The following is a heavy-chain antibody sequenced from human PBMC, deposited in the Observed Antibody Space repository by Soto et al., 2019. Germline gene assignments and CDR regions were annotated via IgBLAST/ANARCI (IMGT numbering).Heavy chain of an antibody. CDR2: IYYSGST. J-gene: IGHJ6*02. CDR1: GESISCGTYY. V-gene: IGHV4-61*01. D-gene: IGHD2-21*02. Sequence: QVQLQESGPGLVKPSETLSLTCTVSGESISCGTYYWSWIRQPPGKGLEWIGYIYYSGSTNYNPSLKSRVTILVDTSRNQFSLKLSSVTAADTAVYYCARDRYCVGDCYYDHYYGMGVCGQGTTVTVSS. CDR3: ARDRYCVGDCYYDHYYGMGV.